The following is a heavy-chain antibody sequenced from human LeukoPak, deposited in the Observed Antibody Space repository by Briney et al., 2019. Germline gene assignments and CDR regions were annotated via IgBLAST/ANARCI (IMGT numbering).Heavy chain of an antibody. D-gene: IGHD5-24*01. J-gene: IGHJ4*02. V-gene: IGHV4-59*01. CDR2: IYYSGST. CDR3: AREVEMATSYYFDY. Sequence: SETLSLTCTVSGGSISCYYWSWIRQPPGKGLEWIGYIYYSGSTNYNPSLKSRVNISVDTSKNQFSLNLRSVTAADTAVYYCAREVEMATSYYFDYWGQGTLVTVSS. CDR1: GGSISCYY.